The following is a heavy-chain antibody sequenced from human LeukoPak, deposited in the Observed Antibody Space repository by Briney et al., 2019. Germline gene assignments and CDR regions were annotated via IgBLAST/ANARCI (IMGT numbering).Heavy chain of an antibody. CDR1: GFTFSNFA. CDR3: AKASGSPYYFDY. Sequence: GGSLRLSCAASGFTFSNFAMSWVRQAPGKGLECVSLISANGGATYYADSVKGRFTISRDNSKSTLYLQMNSLRANDTAVYYCAKASGSPYYFDYWGQGTLVTVSS. J-gene: IGHJ4*02. D-gene: IGHD3-10*01. CDR2: ISANGGAT. V-gene: IGHV3-23*01.